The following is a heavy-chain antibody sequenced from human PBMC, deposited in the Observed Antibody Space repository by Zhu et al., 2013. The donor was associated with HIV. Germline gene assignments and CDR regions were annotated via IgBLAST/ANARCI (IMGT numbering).Heavy chain of an antibody. CDR3: ARDRGTLGSFDI. CDR1: GGTFSSYA. CDR2: IIPIFGIT. J-gene: IGHJ3*02. V-gene: IGHV1-69*17. Sequence: QVQLVQSGAEVKKPGSSVKVSCKASGGTFSSYAISWVRQAPGQGLDWMGGIIPIFGITNYAQKFQGRVTITADKSTNTAYMELSSLRSEDTAVYYCARDRGTLGSFDIWGQGTSGHRLF.